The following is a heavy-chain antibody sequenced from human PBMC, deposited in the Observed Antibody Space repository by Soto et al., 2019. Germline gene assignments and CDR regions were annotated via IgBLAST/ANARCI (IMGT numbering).Heavy chain of an antibody. CDR2: IYHSGST. CDR3: ASRSSFKAFDP. D-gene: IGHD2-2*01. Sequence: QLQLQESGSGLVKPSQTLSLTCAVSGGSISSGGYSWSWIRQPPGKGLEWIGYIYHSGSTYYNPSLKSRVTISVDRSKTQFSLKLSSVTAADTAVYYCASRSSFKAFDPWGQGTLVTVSS. CDR1: GGSISSGGYS. V-gene: IGHV4-30-2*01. J-gene: IGHJ5*02.